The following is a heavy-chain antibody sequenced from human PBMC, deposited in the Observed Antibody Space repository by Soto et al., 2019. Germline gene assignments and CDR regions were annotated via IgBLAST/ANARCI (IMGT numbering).Heavy chain of an antibody. D-gene: IGHD3-3*01. CDR2: ISANNAHT. Sequence: QVQLVQSGTEVMKPGASVKVSCKASGYTLTNNGISWVRQAPGQGLEWMGWISANNAHTNYVQKFQGRVTMTTDTSTNTAYMELRSLISDDTAVYYCARYLWSGRTFDYWGQGTLVTVSS. V-gene: IGHV1-18*01. CDR1: GYTLTNNG. CDR3: ARYLWSGRTFDY. J-gene: IGHJ4*02.